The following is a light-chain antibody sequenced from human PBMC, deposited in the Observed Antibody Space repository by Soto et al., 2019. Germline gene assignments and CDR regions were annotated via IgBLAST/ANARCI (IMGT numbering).Light chain of an antibody. CDR3: QQYGSSPYT. CDR2: GAS. J-gene: IGKJ2*01. V-gene: IGKV3-20*01. Sequence: EIVLTQSPGTLSLSPGERATLSCRASQSVSSSYLAWYQQKPGQAPRLLIYGASSSATGIPDRFSGSGSGTDFTLTISRLEPEDWAVYYCQQYGSSPYTFGQGTKLEIK. CDR1: QSVSSSY.